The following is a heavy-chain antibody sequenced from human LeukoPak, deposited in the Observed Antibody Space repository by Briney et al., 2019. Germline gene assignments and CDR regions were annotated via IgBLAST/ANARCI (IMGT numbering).Heavy chain of an antibody. Sequence: GGSLRLSCAASGFTFSDYYMSWIRQAPGKGLEWVSYISTSGSTIYYADSLKGRFTISRDNAKNSLYLQMNSLRAEDTAVYYCARAKRGYSYGYYHYFDYWGQGTLVIVSS. V-gene: IGHV3-11*01. CDR2: ISTSGSTI. CDR1: GFTFSDYY. J-gene: IGHJ4*02. D-gene: IGHD5-18*01. CDR3: ARAKRGYSYGYYHYFDY.